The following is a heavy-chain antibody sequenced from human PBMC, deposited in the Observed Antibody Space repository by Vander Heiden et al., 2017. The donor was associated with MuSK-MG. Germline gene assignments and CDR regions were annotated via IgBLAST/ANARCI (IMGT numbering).Heavy chain of an antibody. Sequence: EVQLVESGGGLVQPGGSLRLSCAASGFTFSSYAMSWVRQAPGKGLEWVSAISGSGGSTYYADAVKGRFTISRDNSKNTLYRQMKRMRAEETAVYYYAKVRAPWRDDAFDIWGQGTMVTVSS. D-gene: IGHD3-3*01. CDR2: ISGSGGST. J-gene: IGHJ3*02. CDR3: AKVRAPWRDDAFDI. CDR1: GFTFSSYA. V-gene: IGHV3-23*04.